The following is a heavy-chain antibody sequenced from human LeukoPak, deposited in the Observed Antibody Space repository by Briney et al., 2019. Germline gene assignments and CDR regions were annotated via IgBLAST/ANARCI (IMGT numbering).Heavy chain of an antibody. CDR1: GYTFTNYY. CDR2: INPNSGGT. Sequence: ASVKVSCKASGYTFTNYYMHWVRQAPGQGLEWMGWINPNSGGTNYAQKFQGRVTMTRDTSISTAYMELSRLRSDDTAVYYCARGLVRGANRYNWFDPWGQGTLVTVSS. J-gene: IGHJ5*02. V-gene: IGHV1-2*02. D-gene: IGHD3-10*01. CDR3: ARGLVRGANRYNWFDP.